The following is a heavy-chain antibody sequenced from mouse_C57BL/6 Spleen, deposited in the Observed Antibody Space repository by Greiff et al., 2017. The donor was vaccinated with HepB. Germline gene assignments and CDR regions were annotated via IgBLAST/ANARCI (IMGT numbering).Heavy chain of an antibody. Sequence: DVQLQESGPELVKPGASVKMSCKASGYTFTDYNMHWVKQSHGKSLEWIGYINPNNGGTSYNQKFKGKATLTVNKSSSTAYMELRSLTSEDSAVYYCARSYDGYSYYFDYWGQGTTLTVSS. D-gene: IGHD2-3*01. J-gene: IGHJ2*01. CDR2: INPNNGGT. CDR1: GYTFTDYN. V-gene: IGHV1-22*01. CDR3: ARSYDGYSYYFDY.